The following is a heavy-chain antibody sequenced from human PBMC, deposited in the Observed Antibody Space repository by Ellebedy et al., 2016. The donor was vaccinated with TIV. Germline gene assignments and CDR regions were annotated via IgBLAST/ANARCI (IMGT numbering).Heavy chain of an antibody. Sequence: MPSETLFLTCTVSGGSISSYYWSWIRQPPGKGLEWIGYIHYSGSTNYNPSLKSRVTISVDTSKTQFSLKLSSVTAADTAVYYCARAEGYSSGFPLEPWGQGNQVTVSS. V-gene: IGHV4-59*01. D-gene: IGHD6-25*01. CDR3: ARAEGYSSGFPLEP. CDR2: IHYSGST. CDR1: GGSISSYY. J-gene: IGHJ5*02.